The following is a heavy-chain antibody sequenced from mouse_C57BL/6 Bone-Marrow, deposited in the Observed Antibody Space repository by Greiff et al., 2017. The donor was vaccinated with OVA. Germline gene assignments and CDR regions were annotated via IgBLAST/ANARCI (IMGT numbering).Heavy chain of an antibody. CDR2: IDPETGGT. Sequence: LVESGAELVRPGASVTLSCKASGYTFTDYEMHWVKQTPVHGLEWIGAIDPETGGTAYNQKFKGKAILTADKSSSTAYMELRSLTSEDSAVYYCTRRGLGLWYFDVWGTGTTVTVSS. CDR1: GYTFTDYE. CDR3: TRRGLGLWYFDV. D-gene: IGHD4-1*01. J-gene: IGHJ1*03. V-gene: IGHV1-15*01.